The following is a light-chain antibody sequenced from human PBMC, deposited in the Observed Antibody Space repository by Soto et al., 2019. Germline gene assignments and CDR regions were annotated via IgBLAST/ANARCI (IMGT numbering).Light chain of an antibody. V-gene: IGLV1-44*01. J-gene: IGLJ3*02. Sequence: QPVLTQPPSASGTPGQRVTISCSGSSPNIGGNTVSWYQQLPGTAPKLLIYGNNQRPSGVPDRFSGSKSGTSASLAISGLQSEDEADYYCAAWHDSLNGPVFGGGTKVTVL. CDR3: AAWHDSLNGPV. CDR2: GNN. CDR1: SPNIGGNT.